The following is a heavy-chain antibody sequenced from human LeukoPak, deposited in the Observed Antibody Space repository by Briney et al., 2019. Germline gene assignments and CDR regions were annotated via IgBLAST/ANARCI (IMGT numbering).Heavy chain of an antibody. D-gene: IGHD6-19*01. CDR2: IYYSGTT. CDR3: ARGTLYSGWSYYFDS. CDR1: GGSISSSSYY. J-gene: IGHJ4*02. V-gene: IGHV4-39*07. Sequence: SETLSLTCTVSGGSISSSSYYWGWIRQPPGKGLEWIGSIYYSGTTKYNPSLKSRVTISVDNSNNKFSLRLSSVTAADTALYYCARGTLYSGWSYYFDSWGQGTLVTVSS.